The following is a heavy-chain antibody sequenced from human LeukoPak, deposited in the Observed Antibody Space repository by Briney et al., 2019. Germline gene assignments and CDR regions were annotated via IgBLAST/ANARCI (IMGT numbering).Heavy chain of an antibody. CDR3: ARDLLWFGELGD. J-gene: IGHJ4*02. D-gene: IGHD3-10*01. V-gene: IGHV1-18*04. CDR1: GYTFTGYY. Sequence: AASVKVSCKASGYTFTGYYVHWVRQAPGQGLEWMGWISAYNGNTNYAQKLQGRVTMTTDTSTSTAYMELRSLRSDDTAVYYSARDLLWFGELGDWGQGTLVTVSS. CDR2: ISAYNGNT.